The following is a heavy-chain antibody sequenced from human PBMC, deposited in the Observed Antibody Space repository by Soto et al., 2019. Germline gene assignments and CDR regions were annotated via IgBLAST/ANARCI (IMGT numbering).Heavy chain of an antibody. J-gene: IGHJ4*02. CDR2: ISGSGGST. Sequence: GGSLRLSCAASGFTFSSYAMSWVRQAPGKGLEWVSAISGSGGSTYYADSVKGRFTISRDNSKNTLYLQTNSLRAEDTAVYYCAKDPRPPYYYDSSGYYYEALWGQGTLVTVSS. V-gene: IGHV3-23*01. CDR1: GFTFSSYA. CDR3: AKDPRPPYYYDSSGYYYEAL. D-gene: IGHD3-22*01.